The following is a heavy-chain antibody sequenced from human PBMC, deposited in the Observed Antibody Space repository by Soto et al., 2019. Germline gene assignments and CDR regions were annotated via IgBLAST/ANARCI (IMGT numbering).Heavy chain of an antibody. CDR2: IKQDGSVK. Sequence: SLRLSCAASGFTFKNYWMSWVRQAPGKGLEWVANIKQDGSVKYYVDSVKGRFTISRDNAKNSLYLQMNSLRADDTAVYYCARVGYSSSSFDYWGQGTLVTVSS. D-gene: IGHD6-6*01. V-gene: IGHV3-7*03. CDR1: GFTFKNYW. CDR3: ARVGYSSSSFDY. J-gene: IGHJ4*02.